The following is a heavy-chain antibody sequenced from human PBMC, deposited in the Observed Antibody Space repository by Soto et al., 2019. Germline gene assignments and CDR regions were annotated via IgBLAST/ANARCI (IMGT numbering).Heavy chain of an antibody. CDR3: AKGDVGVRTPYYGMDV. V-gene: IGHV3-23*01. Sequence: GGSLRLSCAASGFTFSSYAMSWVRQAPGKGLEWVSAISGSGGSTYYADSVQGRFTISRDNSKNTLYPQMNSLRAEDTAVYYCAKGDVGVRTPYYGMDVWGQGTTVTVSS. D-gene: IGHD3-3*01. CDR1: GFTFSSYA. J-gene: IGHJ6*02. CDR2: ISGSGGST.